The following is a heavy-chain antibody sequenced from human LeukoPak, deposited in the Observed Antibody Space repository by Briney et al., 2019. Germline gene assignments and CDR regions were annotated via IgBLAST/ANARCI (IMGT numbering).Heavy chain of an antibody. J-gene: IGHJ6*03. CDR3: ARLAFCTNAVCFSNYYYSMDV. CDR1: GYSFTSYW. Sequence: GESLKISCKGSGYSFTSYWIGWVRQMPGKGLEWMGIIYPGDSDTRYSRSFQGQVTISADKSIRPAYLQWSSLKASDTAMYYGARLAFCTNAVCFSNYYYSMDVWGRGTTVTVSS. V-gene: IGHV5-51*01. CDR2: IYPGDSDT. D-gene: IGHD2-8*01.